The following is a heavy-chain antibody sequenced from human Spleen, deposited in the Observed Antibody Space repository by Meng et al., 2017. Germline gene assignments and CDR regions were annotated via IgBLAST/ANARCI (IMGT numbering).Heavy chain of an antibody. D-gene: IGHD5-24*01. CDR1: GFTFSSYA. CDR3: AKQMGLMSFGVG. J-gene: IGHJ4*02. V-gene: IGHV3-23*01. Sequence: GGSLSLSCAASGFTFSSYAMGWVRQAQGKGLEWVSVISGSGGSTYYADSVKGRFTISRDNSKNTLYLQMNSLRAEDTAVYYGAKQMGLMSFGVGWGQGTLVTVSS. CDR2: ISGSGGST.